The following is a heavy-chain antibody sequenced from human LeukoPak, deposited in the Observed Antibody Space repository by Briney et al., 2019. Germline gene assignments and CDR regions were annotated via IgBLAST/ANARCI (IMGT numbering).Heavy chain of an antibody. CDR2: ISSSSSDT. Sequence: GGSLRLSCAASGFTFSDYYMSWIRQAPGRGLEWVSYISSSSSDTNYADSVKGRFTISRDNAKNSLYLQMNSLRAEDTAVYYCARVYSSGWTIFDYWGQGTLVTVSS. CDR1: GFTFSDYY. CDR3: ARVYSSGWTIFDY. V-gene: IGHV3-11*05. J-gene: IGHJ4*02. D-gene: IGHD6-19*01.